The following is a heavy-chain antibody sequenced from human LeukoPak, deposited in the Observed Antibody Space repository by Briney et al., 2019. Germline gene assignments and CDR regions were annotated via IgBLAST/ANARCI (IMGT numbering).Heavy chain of an antibody. CDR3: ARDPRRWELLRNLDY. CDR1: GYTFIDYG. Sequence: ASVTVSCTASGYTFIDYGISWVRQAPGQGLEWMGWISTSNGNTNYAHELQGRVTMTRDTSTSTAYMELRSLRSDDTAIYYCARDPRRWELLRNLDYWGQGTLVTVSS. V-gene: IGHV1-18*01. J-gene: IGHJ4*02. D-gene: IGHD4-23*01. CDR2: ISTSNGNT.